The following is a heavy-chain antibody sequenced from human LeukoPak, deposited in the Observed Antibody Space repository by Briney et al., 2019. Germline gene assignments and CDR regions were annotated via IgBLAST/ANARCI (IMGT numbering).Heavy chain of an antibody. CDR1: GFTFSSYS. D-gene: IGHD3-16*01. CDR2: ISSSSSTI. Sequence: GGSPRLSCAASGFTFSSYSMNWVRQAPGKGLEWVSYISSSSSTIYYADSVKGRFTISRDNAKNSLYLQMNSLRAEDTAVYYCARDQGRRGVSLDYWGQGTLVTVSS. CDR3: ARDQGRRGVSLDY. V-gene: IGHV3-48*01. J-gene: IGHJ4*02.